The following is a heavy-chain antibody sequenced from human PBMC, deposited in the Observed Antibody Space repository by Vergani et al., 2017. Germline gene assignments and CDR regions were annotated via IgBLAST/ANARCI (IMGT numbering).Heavy chain of an antibody. CDR3: ARGAYYYASSDYPGAFDI. J-gene: IGHJ3*02. D-gene: IGHD3-22*01. CDR2: IWYDGSNK. V-gene: IGHV3-33*01. CDR1: GFTFSSYG. Sequence: QVQLVESGGGVVQPGRSLRLSCAASGFTFSSYGMHWVRQAPGKGLEWVAVIWYDGSNKYYADSVTGRFTISRDNSKNTLYLQMNSLRAEDTAVYYCARGAYYYASSDYPGAFDIWGQGTMVTVSS.